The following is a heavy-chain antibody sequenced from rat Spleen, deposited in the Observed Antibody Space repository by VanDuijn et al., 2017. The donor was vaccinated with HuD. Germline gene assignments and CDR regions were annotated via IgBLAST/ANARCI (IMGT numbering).Heavy chain of an antibody. Sequence: EVQLMESGGGLVQPGRSMKLSCAASGFTFSDYYMAWVRQAPKKGLEWVASISYEGSGTYYGDSVKGRFTISRDNAKSTLYLQMNSLRSEDTATYYCARNYGGYSVAFDYWGQGVMVTVSS. CDR1: GFTFSDYY. CDR2: ISYEGSGT. J-gene: IGHJ2*01. CDR3: ARNYGGYSVAFDY. D-gene: IGHD1-11*01. V-gene: IGHV5-22*01.